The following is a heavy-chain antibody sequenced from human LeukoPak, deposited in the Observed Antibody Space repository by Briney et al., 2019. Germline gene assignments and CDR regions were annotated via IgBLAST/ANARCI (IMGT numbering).Heavy chain of an antibody. V-gene: IGHV4-31*03. J-gene: IGHJ4*02. Sequence: SETLSLTCTVSGGSISSGGYYWSWIRQHPGKGLEWIGYIYYSGSTYYNPSLKSRVTISVDTSKNQFSLKLSSVTAADTAVYYCAKGAVAGFDYWGQGTLVTVSS. CDR1: GGSISSGGYY. CDR2: IYYSGST. D-gene: IGHD6-19*01. CDR3: AKGAVAGFDY.